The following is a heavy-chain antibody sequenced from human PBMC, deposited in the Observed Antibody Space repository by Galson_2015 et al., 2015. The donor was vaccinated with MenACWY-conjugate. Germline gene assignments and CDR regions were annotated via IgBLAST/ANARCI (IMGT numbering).Heavy chain of an antibody. CDR3: TRENRWELLSFDY. J-gene: IGHJ4*02. D-gene: IGHD1-26*01. CDR2: ISGSGGST. Sequence: SLRLSCAASGFTFSSYAMSWVRQTPGKGLEWVSAISGSGGSTYYADSVKGRFTISRDNAKNSLYLQMNSLRAEDTAVYYCTRENRWELLSFDYWGQGTLVTVSS. V-gene: IGHV3-23*01. CDR1: GFTFSSYA.